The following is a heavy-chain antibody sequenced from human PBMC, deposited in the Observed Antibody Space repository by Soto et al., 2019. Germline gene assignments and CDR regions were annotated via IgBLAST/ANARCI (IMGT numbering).Heavy chain of an antibody. CDR2: ISSSSSYI. CDR3: ARVHDYSNYVSFYYYYYGMDV. D-gene: IGHD4-4*01. CDR1: GFTFSSYS. J-gene: IGHJ6*02. V-gene: IGHV3-21*01. Sequence: GGSLRLSCAASGFTFSSYSMNLVRQAPGKGLEWVSSISSSSSYIYYADSVKGRFTISRDNAKNSLYLQMNSLRAEDTAVYYCARVHDYSNYVSFYYYYYGMDVWGRGTTVTVS.